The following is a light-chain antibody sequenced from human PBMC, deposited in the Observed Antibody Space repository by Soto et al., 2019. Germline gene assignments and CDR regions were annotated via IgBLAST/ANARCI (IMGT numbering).Light chain of an antibody. CDR1: SSDVGGYNY. V-gene: IGLV2-14*03. CDR3: RSYSSGRLVV. Sequence: QSALTQPASVSGSPGQSITISCTGTSSDVGGYNYVSWYQQHPGKAPKLLIYDGSNRPSGLSNRFSGSNSGNTASLTISGLQEEEEADYYLRSYSSGRLVVFGGGTKLTVL. CDR2: DGS. J-gene: IGLJ2*01.